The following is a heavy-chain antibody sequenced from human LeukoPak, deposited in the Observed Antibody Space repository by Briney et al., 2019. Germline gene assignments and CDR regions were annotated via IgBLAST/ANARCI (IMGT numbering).Heavy chain of an antibody. J-gene: IGHJ4*02. D-gene: IGHD6-6*01. CDR2: IIPIFGTA. CDR1: GGTFSSYA. Sequence: SVMVSCKASGGTFSSYAISWVRQAPGQGLEWMGGIIPIFGTANYAQKFQGRVTITTDESTSTAYMELSSLRSEDTAVYYCASSARRPVSSYAYYFDYWGQGTLVTVSS. V-gene: IGHV1-69*05. CDR3: ASSARRPVSSYAYYFDY.